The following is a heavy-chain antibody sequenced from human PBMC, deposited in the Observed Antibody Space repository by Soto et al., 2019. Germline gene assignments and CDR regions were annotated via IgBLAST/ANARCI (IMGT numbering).Heavy chain of an antibody. CDR2: IYYSGST. CDR3: ARRRGSWFGDSAYNWFDP. V-gene: IGHV4-39*01. CDR1: GGSISSSSYY. D-gene: IGHD3-10*01. Sequence: QLQLQESGPGLVKPSETLSLTCTVSGGSISSSSYYWGWIRQPPGKGLEWIGRIYYSGSTYYNPSLKSRVTISVDTSNNQFSLKLSSVTAADTAVYYCARRRGSWFGDSAYNWFDPWGQGTLVTVSS. J-gene: IGHJ5*02.